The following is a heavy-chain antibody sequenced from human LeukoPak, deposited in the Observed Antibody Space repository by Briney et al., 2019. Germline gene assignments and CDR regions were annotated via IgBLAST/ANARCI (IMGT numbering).Heavy chain of an antibody. J-gene: IGHJ4*02. D-gene: IGHD6-19*01. CDR1: GYSISSGYY. CDR3: ARDDLAVAGPSVGIEYYFDY. V-gene: IGHV4-38-2*02. Sequence: TSETLSLTCTVSGYSISSGYYWGWIRQPPGKGLEWIGSIYHSGSTYYNPSLKSRVTISVDTSKNQFSLKLSSVTAADTAVYYCARDDLAVAGPSVGIEYYFDYWGQGTLVTVSS. CDR2: IYHSGST.